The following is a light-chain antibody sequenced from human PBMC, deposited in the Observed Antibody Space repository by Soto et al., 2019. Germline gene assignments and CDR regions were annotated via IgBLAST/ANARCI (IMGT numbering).Light chain of an antibody. V-gene: IGKV2-24*01. CDR1: QSLVHSDGNTY. Sequence: DIVMTQTPLSLPVTLGQPASISCRSSQSLVHSDGNTYFNWLQQRPGQPPRLLIYKISNRFPGVSNRFSGSGAAADFTLTISRVEAEDVAVYYCMQATQSYTFGQGTKLEIK. CDR2: KIS. CDR3: MQATQSYT. J-gene: IGKJ2*01.